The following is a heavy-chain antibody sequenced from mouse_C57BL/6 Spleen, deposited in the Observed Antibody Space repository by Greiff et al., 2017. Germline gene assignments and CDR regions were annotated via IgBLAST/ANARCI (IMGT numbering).Heavy chain of an antibody. D-gene: IGHD3-3*01. CDR2: LYPGSGST. J-gene: IGHJ2*01. CDR1: GYTFTSYW. CDR3: ARGGQRTLDY. V-gene: IGHV1-55*01. Sequence: QVQLQQPGAELVKPGASVKMSCKASGYTFTSYWITWVKQRPGQGLEWIGDLYPGSGSTNYNEKFKSKATLTVDKSSSTAYMQLSSLTSEDSAVYYCARGGQRTLDYWGQGTTLTVSS.